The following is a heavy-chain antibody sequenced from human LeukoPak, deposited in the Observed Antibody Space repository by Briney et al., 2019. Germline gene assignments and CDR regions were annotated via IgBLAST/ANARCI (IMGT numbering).Heavy chain of an antibody. Sequence: GRSLRLSCAASGFTFSSYGMHWVRQAPGKGLEWVAVIWYDGSSKYYADSVKGRFTISRDNSKNTLYLQMNSLRAEDTAVYYCARDPRYSSSSAFDIWGQGTMVTVSS. V-gene: IGHV3-33*01. CDR3: ARDPRYSSSSAFDI. CDR2: IWYDGSSK. CDR1: GFTFSSYG. J-gene: IGHJ3*02. D-gene: IGHD6-6*01.